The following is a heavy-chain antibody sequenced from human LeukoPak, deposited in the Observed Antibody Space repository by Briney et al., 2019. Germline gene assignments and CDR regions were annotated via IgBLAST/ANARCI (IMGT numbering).Heavy chain of an antibody. Sequence: GGSLRLSCAASGFTVSSNYMSWVRQAPGKGLEWVSVIYSGGSTYYADSVKGRFTISRDNSKNTLYLQMNSLRVDDTAVYYCARGPPYFGSGNYYHIVDYWGQGTLVTVSS. CDR1: GFTVSSNY. J-gene: IGHJ4*02. V-gene: IGHV3-53*01. CDR3: ARGPPYFGSGNYYHIVDY. D-gene: IGHD3-10*01. CDR2: IYSGGST.